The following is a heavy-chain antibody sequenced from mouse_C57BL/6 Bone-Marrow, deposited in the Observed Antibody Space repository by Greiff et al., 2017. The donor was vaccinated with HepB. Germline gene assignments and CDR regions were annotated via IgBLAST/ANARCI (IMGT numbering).Heavy chain of an antibody. Sequence: LMESGAELASPGASVTLSCKASGYTFTDHIMNWVKKRPGQGLEWIGRIYPVSGETNYNQKFMGKATFSVDQSSSTVYMVLNSLTSEDPAVYYCGRGYYDYDGSFYYAMDYWGQGTSVTVSS. CDR1: GYTFTDHI. CDR3: GRGYYDYDGSFYYAMDY. J-gene: IGHJ4*01. D-gene: IGHD2-4*01. V-gene: IGHV1-11*01. CDR2: IYPVSGET.